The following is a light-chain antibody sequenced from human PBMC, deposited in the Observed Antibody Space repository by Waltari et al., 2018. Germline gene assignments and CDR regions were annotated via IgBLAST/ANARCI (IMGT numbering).Light chain of an antibody. V-gene: IGLV2-14*01. J-gene: IGLJ3*02. CDR3: SSFTSSSTLRV. CDR1: SSDVGGYNY. CDR2: DVT. Sequence: SALTQPASVAGSPGQSLTLACTGTSSDVGGYNYVSWYQQHPGKAPKLMIYDVTKRPSGVSTRFSGSKSGNTASLTISGLQAEDEADYYCSSFTSSSTLRVFGGGTKLTVL.